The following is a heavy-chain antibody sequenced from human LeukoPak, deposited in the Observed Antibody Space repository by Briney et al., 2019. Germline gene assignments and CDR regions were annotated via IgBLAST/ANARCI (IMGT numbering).Heavy chain of an antibody. J-gene: IGHJ4*02. V-gene: IGHV4-34*01. Sequence: PSETLSLTCAVSGGGSFTDYSWNWIRQSPGKGLEWVGEITHVGILNYNPSLKGRVAISVDTSKKQVPLKFDSMTAADTAMYYCARGRGEAAGLDHWGQGTLVTVSS. CDR1: GGGSFTDYS. D-gene: IGHD6-13*01. CDR3: ARGRGEAAGLDH. CDR2: ITHVGIL.